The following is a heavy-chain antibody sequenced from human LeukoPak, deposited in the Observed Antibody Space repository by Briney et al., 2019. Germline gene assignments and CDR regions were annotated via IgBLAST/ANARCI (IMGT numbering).Heavy chain of an antibody. V-gene: IGHV1-3*01. D-gene: IGHD3-9*01. CDR3: ARDYDILTGLARKEYYYYGMDV. CDR2: INAGNGNT. J-gene: IGHJ6*02. CDR1: GYRFMSYT. Sequence: ASVKVSCKGSGYRFMSYTIHWVRQAPGQRLEWMGWINAGNGNTEYSQKFQGRVTITRDISASTAYMELSSLRSEDTAVYYCARDYDILTGLARKEYYYYGMDVWGQGTTVTVSS.